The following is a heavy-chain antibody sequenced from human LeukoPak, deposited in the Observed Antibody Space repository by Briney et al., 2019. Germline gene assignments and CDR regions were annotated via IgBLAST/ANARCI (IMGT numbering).Heavy chain of an antibody. CDR1: GFTVSSNY. D-gene: IGHD3-10*01. CDR3: ARDSGSGSGNFDY. CDR2: IYSGGNT. J-gene: IGHJ4*02. V-gene: IGHV3-53*01. Sequence: PGGSLRLSCAASGFTVSSNYMNWVRQAPGKGLEWVSVIYSGGNTYYADSVKGRFTISRDNSKNTLYLQMNSLRAEDTALYYCARDSGSGSGNFDYWGQGTLVTVSS.